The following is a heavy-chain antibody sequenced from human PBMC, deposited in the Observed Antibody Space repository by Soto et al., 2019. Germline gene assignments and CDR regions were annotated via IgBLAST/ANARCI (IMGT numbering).Heavy chain of an antibody. Sequence: HPGGSLRLSCASSGFTFSSYAMSWVRQAPGKGLEWVSAISGSGGSTYYADSVKGRFTISRDNSKNTLYLQMNSLRAEDTAVYYCARVRIDWKGIAAAGTAANPGPIYYFDYWGQGTLVTVSS. V-gene: IGHV3-23*01. CDR2: ISGSGGST. CDR1: GFTFSSYA. J-gene: IGHJ4*02. CDR3: ARVRIDWKGIAAAGTAANPGPIYYFDY. D-gene: IGHD6-13*01.